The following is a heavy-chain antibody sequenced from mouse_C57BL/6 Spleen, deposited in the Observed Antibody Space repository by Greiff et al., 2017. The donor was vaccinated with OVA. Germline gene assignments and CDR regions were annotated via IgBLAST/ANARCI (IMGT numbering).Heavy chain of an antibody. CDR3: ARSNYSNDYFDY. CDR2: IYPGDGDT. Sequence: VHLVESGAELVKPGASVKISCKASGYAFSSYWMNWVKQRPGKGLEWIGQIYPGDGDTNYNGKFKGKATLTADKSSSTAYMQLSSLTSEDSAVYFCARSNYSNDYFDYWGQGTTLTVSS. D-gene: IGHD2-5*01. J-gene: IGHJ2*01. V-gene: IGHV1-80*01. CDR1: GYAFSSYW.